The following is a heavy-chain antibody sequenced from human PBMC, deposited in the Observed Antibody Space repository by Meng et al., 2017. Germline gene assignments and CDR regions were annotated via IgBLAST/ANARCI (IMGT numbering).Heavy chain of an antibody. V-gene: IGHV3-72*01. Sequence: GGSLRLSCAASGFTFSDHYMDWVRQAPGKGLEWVARSRNKVNSFTTEYAASVRGRFTISRDESKSSLYLQMNSLETDDTAIYYCARGDDSGYSVNGGQGTLVTVSS. CDR2: SRNKVNSFTT. CDR1: GFTFSDHY. D-gene: IGHD3-22*01. J-gene: IGHJ4*02. CDR3: ARGDDSGYSVN.